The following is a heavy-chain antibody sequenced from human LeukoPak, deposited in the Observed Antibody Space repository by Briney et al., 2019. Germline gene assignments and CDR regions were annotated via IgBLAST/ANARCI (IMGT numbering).Heavy chain of an antibody. CDR1: GGSISSYY. Sequence: SETLSLTCTVSGGSISSYYWSWIRQPPGKGLEWIGYIYYSGSTNYNPSLKSRVTISVDKSKNQFSLRLSSVTAADTAVYYCASSELGIQDYWGQGTLVTVSS. CDR2: IYYSGST. V-gene: IGHV4-59*12. J-gene: IGHJ4*02. CDR3: ASSELGIQDY. D-gene: IGHD7-27*01.